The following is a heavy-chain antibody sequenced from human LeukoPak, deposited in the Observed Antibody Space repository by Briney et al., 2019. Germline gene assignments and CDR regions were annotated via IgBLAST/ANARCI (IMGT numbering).Heavy chain of an antibody. J-gene: IGHJ2*01. V-gene: IGHV1-69*04. D-gene: IGHD6-19*01. CDR1: GGTFSSYA. CDR3: ARGGSIAVAGPVDL. Sequence: SVKVSCKASGGTFSSYAISWVRQAPGQGLEWMGRIIPILGIANYAQKFQGRVTITADKSTSTAYMELSSLRSEDTAVYYCARGGSIAVAGPVDLWGRGSLVTVSS. CDR2: IIPILGIA.